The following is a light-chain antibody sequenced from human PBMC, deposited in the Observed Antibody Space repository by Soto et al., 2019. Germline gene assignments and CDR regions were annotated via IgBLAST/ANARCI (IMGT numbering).Light chain of an antibody. CDR2: DDS. CDR1: NIASQS. V-gene: IGLV3-21*02. J-gene: IGLJ1*01. CDR3: QVWDGTSDHYV. Sequence: SYELTQPPSVSVAPGQTARITCGGVNIASQSVHWYQQKPGQAPLLVVYDDSDRPSGIPERFSGSNSGNTATLTIGRVEVGDEADYYWQVWDGTSDHYVFGTGTKLTVL.